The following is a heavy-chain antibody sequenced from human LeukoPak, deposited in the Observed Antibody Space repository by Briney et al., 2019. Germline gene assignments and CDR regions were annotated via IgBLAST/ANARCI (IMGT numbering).Heavy chain of an antibody. V-gene: IGHV4-38-2*02. CDR3: ARAYSSSWYWNWFDP. D-gene: IGHD6-13*01. CDR1: GYSISSGYY. CDR2: IYHSGNT. Sequence: SETLSLTCTVSGYSISSGYYWGWIRQAPGKGLEWIGNIYHSGNTYYNPSLKSRVTVSMDTSKNQFSLKVNSVTAADTAFYYCARAYSSSWYWNWFDPWGQGTLVTVSS. J-gene: IGHJ5*02.